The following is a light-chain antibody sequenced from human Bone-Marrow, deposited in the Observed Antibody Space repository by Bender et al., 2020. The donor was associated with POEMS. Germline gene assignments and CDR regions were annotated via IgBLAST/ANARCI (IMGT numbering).Light chain of an antibody. Sequence: SALTQPASVSGSPGQSITISCTGTSSDIGSYNYVSWYQLSPGKVPKVIIYDVRNRPSGVSNRFSGSKSGNTASLTISGLQAEDEADYYCSSYVASTTLVVFGGGTKLTVL. V-gene: IGLV2-14*01. CDR3: SSYVASTTLVV. CDR1: SSDIGSYNY. CDR2: DVR. J-gene: IGLJ2*01.